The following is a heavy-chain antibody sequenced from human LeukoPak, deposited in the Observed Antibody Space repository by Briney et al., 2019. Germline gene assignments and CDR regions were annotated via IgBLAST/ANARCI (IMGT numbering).Heavy chain of an antibody. CDR1: GFTFSSYS. CDR3: AKRDFTFDY. D-gene: IGHD3-3*01. J-gene: IGHJ4*02. CDR2: ISSRSSYI. V-gene: IGHV3-21*01. Sequence: GGSLRLSCAASGFTFSSYSMNWVRQAPGKGLEWVSSISSRSSYIYYADSVKGRFTISRDNAKNSLYLQMNSLRAEDRAVYYCAKRDFTFDYWGQGTLVTVSS.